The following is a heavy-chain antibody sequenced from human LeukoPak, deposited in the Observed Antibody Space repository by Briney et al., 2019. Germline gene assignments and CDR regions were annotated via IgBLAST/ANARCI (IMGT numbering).Heavy chain of an antibody. V-gene: IGHV3-64D*09. D-gene: IGHD1-1*01. CDR3: VKITSVTGGDC. CDR2: ISNDGGSS. J-gene: IGHJ4*02. Sequence: PGGSLRLSCAASGFTFSDYVMHWVRQAPGKGLEYVSGISNDGGSSFYADSVKGRFTISRDNSKNTLYLQMSSLRAEDTALYYCVKITSVTGGDCWGQGTRLTVSS. CDR1: GFTFSDYV.